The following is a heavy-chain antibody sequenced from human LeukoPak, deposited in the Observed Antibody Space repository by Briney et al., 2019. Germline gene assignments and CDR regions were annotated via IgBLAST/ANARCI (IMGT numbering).Heavy chain of an antibody. D-gene: IGHD2-21*01. CDR2: IRSSSSYI. CDR3: ARGAAVIHVDF. Sequence: RGSPRLSCAASGFTFCSYSMNWVRQAAGQGLEGVSSIRSSSSYIYYADSVKGRFTISRDNAKNSLYLQMNSLRAEDTAVYYCARGAAVIHVDFWGEGTLVTVSS. V-gene: IGHV3-21*01. CDR1: GFTFCSYS. J-gene: IGHJ4*02.